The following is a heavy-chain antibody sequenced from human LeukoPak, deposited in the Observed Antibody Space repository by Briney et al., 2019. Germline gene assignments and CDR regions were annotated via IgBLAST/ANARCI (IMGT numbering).Heavy chain of an antibody. CDR1: GFTFSSYA. J-gene: IGHJ4*02. Sequence: PGGSLRLSCAASGFTFSSYAMSWVRQAPGKGLEWVSALSGSGGSIYYAESVKGRFTISRDNSKNTLSLQMNSLRAEDTAVYYCAKLRRGVVVTAPVGHWGQGTLVTVSS. V-gene: IGHV3-23*01. CDR2: LSGSGGSI. CDR3: AKLRRGVVVTAPVGH. D-gene: IGHD2-21*02.